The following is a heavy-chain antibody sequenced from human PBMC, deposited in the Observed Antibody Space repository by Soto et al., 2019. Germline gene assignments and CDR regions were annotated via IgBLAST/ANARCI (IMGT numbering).Heavy chain of an antibody. CDR1: GYTFTGYY. CDR2: INPNSGGT. CDR3: ARGVYCSGGSCYSCYGAQNWFDP. Sequence: SVKVYCKASGYTFTGYYMHWVRQAPGQGLEWMGWINPNSGGTNCAQKFQGWVTMTRDTSISTAYMELSRLRSDDTAVYYCARGVYCSGGSCYSCYGAQNWFDPWGQRTLVTVSS. V-gene: IGHV1-2*04. J-gene: IGHJ5*02. D-gene: IGHD2-15*01.